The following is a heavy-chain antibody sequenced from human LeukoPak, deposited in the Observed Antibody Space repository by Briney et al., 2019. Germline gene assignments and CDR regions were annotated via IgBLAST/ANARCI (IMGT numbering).Heavy chain of an antibody. CDR1: GGSISSGGYY. Sequence: PSQTLSLTCTVSGGSISSGGYYWSWSRQHPGKGLEWIGYIYYSGSTYYNPSLKSRVTISVDTSKNQFSLKLSSVTAADTAVYYCARDKAVRIAAAGTVSNWFDPWGQGTLVTVSS. D-gene: IGHD6-13*01. V-gene: IGHV4-31*03. CDR3: ARDKAVRIAAAGTVSNWFDP. J-gene: IGHJ5*02. CDR2: IYYSGST.